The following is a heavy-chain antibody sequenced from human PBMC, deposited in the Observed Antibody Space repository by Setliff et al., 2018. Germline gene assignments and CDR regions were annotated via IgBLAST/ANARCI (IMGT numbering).Heavy chain of an antibody. CDR3: ASRGSDGDYAFDY. D-gene: IGHD4-17*01. Sequence: ASVKVSCKASGYTFTSYAMHWVRQAPGQRLEWMGWINAGNGNTKYSQKFQGRVTITADESTSTAYMELSSLRSEDTAVYYCASRGSDGDYAFDYWGQGTLVTVSS. CDR2: INAGNGNT. CDR1: GYTFTSYA. V-gene: IGHV1-3*01. J-gene: IGHJ4*02.